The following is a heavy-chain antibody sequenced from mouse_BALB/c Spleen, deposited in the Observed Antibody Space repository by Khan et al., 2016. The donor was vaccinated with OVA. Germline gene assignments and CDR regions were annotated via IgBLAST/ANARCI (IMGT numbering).Heavy chain of an antibody. Sequence: EVQLVESGGGLVQPGGSRKLSCAASGFTFSSYGMHWVRQSPEKGLEWVAYISGDSSTIYYADTVKGRFTISRDNPKNTLFLQSTRLMAEDTAKYYCTTSYYYGYYFDYWGPGTTLTVSS. D-gene: IGHD1-1*01. CDR2: ISGDSSTI. J-gene: IGHJ2*01. CDR1: GFTFSSYG. CDR3: TTSYYYGYYFDY. V-gene: IGHV5-17*02.